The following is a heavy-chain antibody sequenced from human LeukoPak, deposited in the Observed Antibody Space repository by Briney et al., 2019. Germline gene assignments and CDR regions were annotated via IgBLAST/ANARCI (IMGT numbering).Heavy chain of an antibody. Sequence: GGSLRLSCVASGLIFSNYWMSWVRQTPGKGLEWVANIKEDGSAKYYVDSVKGRFTISRDNAKSFLYLQMNSLRVEDTAVYYCARDGDGYPYWGQGTLVTVSA. D-gene: IGHD5-18*01. J-gene: IGHJ4*02. CDR1: GLIFSNYW. CDR3: ARDGDGYPY. CDR2: IKEDGSAK. V-gene: IGHV3-7*01.